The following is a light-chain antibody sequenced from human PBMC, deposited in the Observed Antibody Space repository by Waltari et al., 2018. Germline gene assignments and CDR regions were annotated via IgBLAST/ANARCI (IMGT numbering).Light chain of an antibody. CDR2: RNN. Sequence: QSVLTQPPSASGTPGQRVTISCSGSSSNIGSKYVYWYQQLPGTAPKLLIYRNNQRPAGVPYRFSGPKSGTSASLAISGLRSEEEADYYCAAWDDSLSVYVFGTGTKVTVL. CDR3: AAWDDSLSVYV. J-gene: IGLJ1*01. V-gene: IGLV1-47*01. CDR1: SSNIGSKY.